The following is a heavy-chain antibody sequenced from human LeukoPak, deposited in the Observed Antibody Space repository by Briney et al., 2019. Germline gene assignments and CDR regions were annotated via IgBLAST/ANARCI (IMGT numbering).Heavy chain of an antibody. V-gene: IGHV3-9*01. CDR2: ISWNSGSI. CDR3: AKDLGVEKTATDL. Sequence: PGRSLRLSCAASGFTFDDYAMHWVRQAPGKGLEWVSGISWNSGSIGYADSVKGRFTISRDNAKNSLYLQMNSLRAEDTALYYCAKDLGVEKTATDLWGQGTLVTVSS. CDR1: GFTFDDYA. J-gene: IGHJ4*02. D-gene: IGHD5-18*01.